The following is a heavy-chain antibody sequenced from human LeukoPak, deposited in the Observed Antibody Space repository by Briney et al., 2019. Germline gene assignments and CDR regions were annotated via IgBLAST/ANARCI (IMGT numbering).Heavy chain of an antibody. CDR2: IYPGDSDT. CDR3: ARHTSSGWYVPDY. V-gene: IGHV5-51*01. Sequence: GESLKISCKGSGYSFTSYWIGWVRQLPGKGLEWMGIIYPGDSDTRYSPSFQGQVTISADKSISTAYLQWSRLKASDTAMYYCARHTSSGWYVPDYWGQGTLVTVSS. D-gene: IGHD6-19*01. J-gene: IGHJ4*02. CDR1: GYSFTSYW.